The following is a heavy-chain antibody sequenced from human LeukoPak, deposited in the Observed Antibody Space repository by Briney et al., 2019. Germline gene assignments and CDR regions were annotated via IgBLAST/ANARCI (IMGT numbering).Heavy chain of an antibody. CDR1: GLTFSIYY. V-gene: IGHV3-74*01. D-gene: IGHD2-2*01. J-gene: IGHJ4*02. Sequence: GGSLRLSCAASGLTFSIYYMHCVRQAPGKSPVCVSRISSDGSRTSYADSVTGPYTTSRHNAKNALYLQMNSLRAEDTAVYYCVNLRHCTTSSCQPWGQGTLVTVSS. CDR2: ISSDGSRT. CDR3: VNLRHCTTSSCQP.